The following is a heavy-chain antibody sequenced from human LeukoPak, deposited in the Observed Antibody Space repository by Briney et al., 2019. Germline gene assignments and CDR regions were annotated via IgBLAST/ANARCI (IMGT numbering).Heavy chain of an antibody. CDR2: INPNSAGT. D-gene: IGHD4-17*01. CDR3: AKAPYGDYYYYAMDV. CDR1: VDTFTGYY. J-gene: IGHJ6*02. V-gene: IGHV1-2*02. Sequence: ASVKVSCKASVDTFTGYYIHWVRQAPGQGLECRGWINPNSAGTNYTQKFQGRVTMTRDTSISTAYMELSRLRSDDTAVYYCAKAPYGDYYYYAMDVWGQGTTVTVSS.